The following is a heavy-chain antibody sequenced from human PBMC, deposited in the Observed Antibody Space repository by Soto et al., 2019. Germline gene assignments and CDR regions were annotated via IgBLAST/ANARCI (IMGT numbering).Heavy chain of an antibody. Sequence: GGSLRLSCAASGFTFSDHYMDWVRQAPGKGLEWVGRTRNKANSYTTEYAASVKGRFTISRDDSKNSLYLQMNSLKTEDTAVYYCAREHYDYVWGSYRYDAFDIWGQGTMVTVSS. V-gene: IGHV3-72*01. J-gene: IGHJ3*02. CDR1: GFTFSDHY. CDR3: AREHYDYVWGSYRYDAFDI. CDR2: TRNKANSYTT. D-gene: IGHD3-16*02.